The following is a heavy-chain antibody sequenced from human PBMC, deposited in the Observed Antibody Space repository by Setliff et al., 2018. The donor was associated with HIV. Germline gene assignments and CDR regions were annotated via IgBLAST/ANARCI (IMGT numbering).Heavy chain of an antibody. Sequence: SETLSLTCTVSGASISSYYWNWIRQSAGKGLEWIGRIDTSESTNYNPSPKSRVTMSVDTSNHQFSLKLRSVTAADTAVYYCARSGFGYYYYYMDVWGKGTTVTVSS. J-gene: IGHJ6*03. CDR2: IDTSEST. V-gene: IGHV4-4*07. CDR1: GASISSYY. D-gene: IGHD3-10*01. CDR3: ARSGFGYYYYYMDV.